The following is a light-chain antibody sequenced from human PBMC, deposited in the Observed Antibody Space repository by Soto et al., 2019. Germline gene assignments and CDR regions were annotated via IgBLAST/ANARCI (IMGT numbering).Light chain of an antibody. CDR3: QQSYSTWSIT. CDR1: QSISSY. CDR2: AAS. J-gene: IGKJ5*01. Sequence: DIQMTQSPSSLSASVGDRVTVTCRASQSISSYLNWYQQKPGKAPKLLIYAASSLQSGVPSRFSGSGSGTDFTLIISSLQPEDFATYYCQQSYSTWSITFGQGTRLEIK. V-gene: IGKV1-39*01.